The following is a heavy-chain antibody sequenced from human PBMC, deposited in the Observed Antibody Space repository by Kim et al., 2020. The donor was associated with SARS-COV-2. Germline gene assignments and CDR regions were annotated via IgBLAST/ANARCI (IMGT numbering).Heavy chain of an antibody. CDR3: ARALYYSTADAFDI. Sequence: GGSLRLSCAASGFIFSNYGMHWVRQAPGKGLEWVAVIWYDEKSEYYADSVRARFTISRDNSKDTVYLQMNSLRAEDTAVYYCARALYYSTADAFDIWGQGTMVTVSS. CDR2: IWYDEKSE. D-gene: IGHD2-2*01. V-gene: IGHV3-33*01. J-gene: IGHJ3*02. CDR1: GFIFSNYG.